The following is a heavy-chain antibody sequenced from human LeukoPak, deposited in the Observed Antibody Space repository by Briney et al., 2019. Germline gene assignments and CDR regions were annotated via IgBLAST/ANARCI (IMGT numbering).Heavy chain of an antibody. J-gene: IGHJ6*02. Sequence: ASVKVSCEASGYTFTSYGISWVRQAPGQGLEWMGWISAYNGNTNYAQKLQGRVTITRDTSASTAYMELSSLRSEDTAVYYCARSDIVVVPAAMILHYYHYGMDVWGQGTTVTVSS. CDR1: GYTFTSYG. V-gene: IGHV1-18*01. D-gene: IGHD2-2*01. CDR3: ARSDIVVVPAAMILHYYHYGMDV. CDR2: ISAYNGNT.